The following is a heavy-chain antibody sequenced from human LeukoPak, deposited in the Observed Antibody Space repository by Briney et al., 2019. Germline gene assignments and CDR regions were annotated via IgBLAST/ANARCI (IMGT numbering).Heavy chain of an antibody. CDR3: ARDHCSSTSCPDWFDY. J-gene: IGHJ4*02. Sequence: SVKVSCKASGGTFSSYAISWVRQAPGQGLEWMGGIIPIFGTANYAQKFQGRVTITTDESTSTAYMELSSLRSEDTAVYYCARDHCSSTSCPDWFDYWGQGTLVTVSS. CDR1: GGTFSSYA. D-gene: IGHD2-2*01. V-gene: IGHV1-69*05. CDR2: IIPIFGTA.